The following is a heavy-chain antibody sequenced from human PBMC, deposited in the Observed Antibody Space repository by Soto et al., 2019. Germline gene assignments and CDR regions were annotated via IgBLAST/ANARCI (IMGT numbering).Heavy chain of an antibody. CDR2: ISAGGSDT. Sequence: GGSLRLSGVASVFVFSDYAMSWVRQAPGKGLEWVSAISAGGSDTYYADSVKGRFTVSRVNSESTLYLQMNTLRAEDTAIYYCASVPIWCGSSSCYTEGFDSWGQGTLVTVSS. V-gene: IGHV3-23*01. CDR3: ASVPIWCGSSSCYTEGFDS. J-gene: IGHJ4*02. CDR1: VFVFSDYA. D-gene: IGHD2-2*01.